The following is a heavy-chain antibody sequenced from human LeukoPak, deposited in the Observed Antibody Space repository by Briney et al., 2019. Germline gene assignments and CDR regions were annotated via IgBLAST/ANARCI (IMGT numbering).Heavy chain of an antibody. Sequence: SVKVSCKASGYTFTGYYMHWVRQAPGQGLEWMGGIIPIFGTANYAQKFQGRVTITTDESTSTAYMELSSLRSEDTAVYYCARGQSIAARPGYYYYMDVWGKGTTVTVSS. CDR2: IIPIFGTA. CDR1: GYTFTGYY. J-gene: IGHJ6*03. V-gene: IGHV1-69*05. CDR3: ARGQSIAARPGYYYYMDV. D-gene: IGHD6-6*01.